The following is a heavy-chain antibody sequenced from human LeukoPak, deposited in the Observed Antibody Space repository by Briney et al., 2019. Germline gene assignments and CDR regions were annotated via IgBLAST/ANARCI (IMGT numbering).Heavy chain of an antibody. Sequence: PSETLSLTCTVSGGSLNNYYWSWIRQPPGKGLECIGYIFYTGSTNYNPSLKSRVTISVDKSKNQFSLRLSSVTAADTAVYYCARGRRYYDSSGRYLDFWGQGTLVTVSS. CDR2: IFYTGST. CDR1: GGSLNNYY. J-gene: IGHJ4*02. D-gene: IGHD3-22*01. V-gene: IGHV4-59*08. CDR3: ARGRRYYDSSGRYLDF.